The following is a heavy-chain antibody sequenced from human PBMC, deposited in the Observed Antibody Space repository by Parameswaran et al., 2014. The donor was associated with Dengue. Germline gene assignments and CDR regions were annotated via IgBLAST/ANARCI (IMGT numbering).Heavy chain of an antibody. J-gene: IGHJ4*02. D-gene: IGHD2/OR15-2a*01. Sequence: VRQAPRKGLEWIGYIYYSGSTYYNPSLKSRVTISVDTSRNQFSLKLTSVTAADTAVYYCAAVNPFYYVDSWGQGSLVTVSS. V-gene: IGHV4-30-2*02. CDR2: IYYSGST. CDR3: AAVNPFYYVDS.